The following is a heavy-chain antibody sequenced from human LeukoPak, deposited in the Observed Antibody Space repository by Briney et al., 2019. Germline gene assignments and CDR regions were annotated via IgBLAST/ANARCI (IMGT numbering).Heavy chain of an antibody. D-gene: IGHD4-17*01. V-gene: IGHV4-59*01. CDR2: IYYSGST. Sequence: SETLSLTCTVSGGSISSYYWSWIRQPPGKGLEWIGYIYYSGSTNYNPSLKSRVTISVDTSKNQFSLKLSSVTAADTAVYYCARGRTTVTTDDAFDIWGQGTMVTVSS. J-gene: IGHJ3*02. CDR3: ARGRTTVTTDDAFDI. CDR1: GGSISSYY.